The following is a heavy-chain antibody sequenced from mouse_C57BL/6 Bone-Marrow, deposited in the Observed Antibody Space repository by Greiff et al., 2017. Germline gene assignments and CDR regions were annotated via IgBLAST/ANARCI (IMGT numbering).Heavy chain of an antibody. CDR2: INSDGGST. CDR3: ARGGVKDAMDY. Sequence: EVMLVESGGGLVQPGESLKLTCESNEYEFPSHDMSWVRKTPEKRLEVVAAINSDGGSTYYPDTMERRFIISRDNTKKTLYLQMSSLRSEDTALYYCARGGVKDAMDYWGQGTSVTVSS. CDR1: EYEFPSHD. V-gene: IGHV5-2*01. D-gene: IGHD1-3*01. J-gene: IGHJ4*01.